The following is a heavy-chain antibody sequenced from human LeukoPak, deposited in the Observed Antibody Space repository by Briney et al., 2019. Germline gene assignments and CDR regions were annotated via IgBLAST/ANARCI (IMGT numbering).Heavy chain of an antibody. CDR3: ARGLGERRPLKLGYFDWLKESSPLDY. CDR2: VSAYNGNT. D-gene: IGHD3-9*01. CDR1: GYTFTSYA. V-gene: IGHV1-18*01. Sequence: GASVKVSCKASGYTFTSYAFSWVRQAPGQGLEWMGWVSAYNGNTNYAQKFQGRVTMTRNTSISTAYMELSSLRSEDTAVYYCARGLGERRPLKLGYFDWLKESSPLDYWGQGTLVTVSS. J-gene: IGHJ4*02.